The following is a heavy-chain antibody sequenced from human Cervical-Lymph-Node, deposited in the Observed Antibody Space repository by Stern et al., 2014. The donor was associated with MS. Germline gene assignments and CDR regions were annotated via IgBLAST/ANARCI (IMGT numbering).Heavy chain of an antibody. Sequence: LQMVESGGGVVQPGRSLSLSCVAYGFTFSTYAMDWVRQAQGKGLEWVAFVSYDGTQGNLTCSVKTRFTISRDNSKNTLYLHMNSLRDEDTAVYFCARGGRGVGLEYWGQGALVTVSS. V-gene: IGHV3-30-3*01. D-gene: IGHD3-10*01. CDR3: ARGGRGVGLEY. J-gene: IGHJ4*02. CDR1: GFTFSTYA. CDR2: VSYDGTQG.